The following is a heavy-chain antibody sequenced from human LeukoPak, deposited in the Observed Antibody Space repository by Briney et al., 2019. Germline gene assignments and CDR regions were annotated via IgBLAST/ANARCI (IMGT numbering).Heavy chain of an antibody. CDR3: ARDGDIVVVPAAIGYYGMDV. D-gene: IGHD2-2*01. J-gene: IGHJ6*02. V-gene: IGHV3-7*01. Sequence: GGSLRLSCAASGFIFSEYWMNWVRQAPGKGLEWVTNIKQDGSEKYYVDSVKGRFTTSRDNAKNSLYLQMNSLRAEDTAVYYCARDGDIVVVPAAIGYYGMDVWGQGTTVTVSS. CDR2: IKQDGSEK. CDR1: GFIFSEYW.